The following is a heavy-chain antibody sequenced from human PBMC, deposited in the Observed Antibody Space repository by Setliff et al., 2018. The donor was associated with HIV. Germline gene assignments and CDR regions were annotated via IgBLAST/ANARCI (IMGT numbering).Heavy chain of an antibody. CDR2: IHASGKT. V-gene: IGHV4-4*09. D-gene: IGHD2-21*02. Sequence: SETLSLTCIVSGDTDFYWNWIRQPPGKGLEWIGYIHASGKTNYNPSLKSRVTLALDTSEMHFSLHLTSVTAADTAVYYCATLDPSGGNFLAYWGQGTLVTVSS. CDR3: ATLDPSGGNFLAY. CDR1: GDTDFY. J-gene: IGHJ4*02.